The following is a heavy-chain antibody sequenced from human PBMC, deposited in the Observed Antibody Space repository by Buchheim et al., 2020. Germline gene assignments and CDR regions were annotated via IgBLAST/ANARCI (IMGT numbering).Heavy chain of an antibody. CDR3: ARLAAATAEYHFDY. V-gene: IGHV1-3*01. CDR1: GYTFAMYA. J-gene: IGHJ4*02. CDR2: ISAGSGDT. D-gene: IGHD2-15*01. Sequence: QIQLVQSGAELKKPGASVKVSCKASGYTFAMYAIHWVRQVPGQGLEWMGWISAGSGDTQYSQKFQARATISRDTSASTVYMELSSLRFEDTAVYYCARLAAATAEYHFDYWGQGT.